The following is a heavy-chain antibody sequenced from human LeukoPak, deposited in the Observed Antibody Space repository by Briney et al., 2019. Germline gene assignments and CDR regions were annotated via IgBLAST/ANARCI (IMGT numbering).Heavy chain of an antibody. J-gene: IGHJ6*02. CDR2: IYYSGST. Sequence: SETLSLTCTVSGGSISSGDYYWSWIRQPPGKGLEWIGYIYYSGSTYYNPSLKSRVTISVDTSKNQFSLKLSSVTAADTAVYYCASSTYYDFWSGYYYYGMDVWGQGTTVTVSS. D-gene: IGHD3-3*01. CDR1: GGSISSGDYY. CDR3: ASSTYYDFWSGYYYYGMDV. V-gene: IGHV4-30-4*02.